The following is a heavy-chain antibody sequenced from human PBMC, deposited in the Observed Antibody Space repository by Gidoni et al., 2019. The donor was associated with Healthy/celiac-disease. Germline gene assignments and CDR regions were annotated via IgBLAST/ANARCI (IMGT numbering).Heavy chain of an antibody. Sequence: QLQLQESGPGLVKPSETLSLTCTVSGGSISSSSYYWGWIRQPPGKGLEWIGSIYYSGSTYYNPSLKSRVTISVDTSKNQFSLKLSSVTAADTAVYYCARRGYGDGNWFDPWGQGTLVTVSS. CDR3: ARRGYGDGNWFDP. J-gene: IGHJ5*02. CDR1: GGSISSSSYY. D-gene: IGHD4-17*01. V-gene: IGHV4-39*01. CDR2: IYYSGST.